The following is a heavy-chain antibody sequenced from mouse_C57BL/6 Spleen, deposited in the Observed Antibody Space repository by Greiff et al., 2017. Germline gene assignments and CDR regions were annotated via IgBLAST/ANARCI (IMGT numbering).Heavy chain of an antibody. CDR3: ARTGGTYYFDY. Sequence: VQLQQSGAELMKPGASVKLSCKATGYTFTGYWIEWVKQRPGHGLEWIGELLPGSGSTNYNEKFKGKATVTADTSTNTAYMQLSSLKTEDSAIYFCARTGGTYYFDYWGQGTTLTVSS. CDR2: LLPGSGST. J-gene: IGHJ2*01. V-gene: IGHV1-9*01. CDR1: GYTFTGYW. D-gene: IGHD3-3*01.